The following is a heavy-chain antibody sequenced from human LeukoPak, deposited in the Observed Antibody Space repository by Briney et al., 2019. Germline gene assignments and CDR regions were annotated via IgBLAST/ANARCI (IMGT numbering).Heavy chain of an antibody. Sequence: SETLSLTCAVYGGSFSGYYWSWIRQPPGKGLEWIGEIYHSGSTNYNPSLKSRVTISVDKSKNQFSLKLSSVTAADTAVYYCARLLEVNWFDPWGQGTLVTVSS. CDR2: IYHSGST. CDR1: GGSFSGYY. D-gene: IGHD3-3*01. J-gene: IGHJ5*02. V-gene: IGHV4-34*01. CDR3: ARLLEVNWFDP.